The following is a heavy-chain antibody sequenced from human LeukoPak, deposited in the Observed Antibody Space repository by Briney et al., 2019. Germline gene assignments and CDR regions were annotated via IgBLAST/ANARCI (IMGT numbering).Heavy chain of an antibody. V-gene: IGHV3-30*02. CDR3: AKKKTGMIVVVIGNYFDY. CDR2: IRFDETNK. Sequence: GGSLRLSCAASGFNFSRNGMRWVRQAPGKGLEWVAFIRFDETNKFYLESVRGRFTISRDISKNTLYLQMNSLRAEDTAVYYCAKKKTGMIVVVIGNYFDYWGQGTLVTVSS. D-gene: IGHD3-22*01. J-gene: IGHJ4*02. CDR1: GFNFSRNG.